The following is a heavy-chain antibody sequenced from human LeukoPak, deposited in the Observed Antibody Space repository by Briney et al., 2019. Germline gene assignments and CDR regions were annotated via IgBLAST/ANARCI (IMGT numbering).Heavy chain of an antibody. D-gene: IGHD2-2*01. CDR1: GGSFSGYY. CDR3: ARAKRDIVVVPAAIWGYYYYGMDV. CDR2: INHSGST. V-gene: IGHV4-34*01. Sequence: SETLSLTCAVYGGSFSGYYWSWIRQPPGKGLEWIGEINHSGSTNYNPSLKSRVTISVDTSKSQFSLKLSSVTAADTAVYYCARAKRDIVVVPAAIWGYYYYGMDVWGQGTTVTVSS. J-gene: IGHJ6*02.